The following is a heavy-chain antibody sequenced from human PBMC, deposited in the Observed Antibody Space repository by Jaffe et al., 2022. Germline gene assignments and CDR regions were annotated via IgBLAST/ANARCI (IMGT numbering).Heavy chain of an antibody. CDR3: ARETPRITMVQGVIIPFDY. V-gene: IGHV1-18*01. D-gene: IGHD3-10*01. J-gene: IGHJ4*02. CDR2: ISAYNGNT. Sequence: QVQLVQSGAEVKKPGASVKVSCKASGYTFTSYGISWVRQAPGQGLEWMGWISAYNGNTNYAQKLQGRVTMTTDTSTSTAYMELRSLRSDDTAVYYCARETPRITMVQGVIIPFDYWGQGTLVTVSS. CDR1: GYTFTSYG.